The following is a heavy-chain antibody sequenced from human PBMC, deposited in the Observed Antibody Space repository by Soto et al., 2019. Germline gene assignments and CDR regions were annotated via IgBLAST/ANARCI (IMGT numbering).Heavy chain of an antibody. CDR2: INHSGST. CDR3: ARFRIMITFGGVIVNGYYFDY. V-gene: IGHV4-34*01. J-gene: IGHJ4*02. CDR1: GGSFSGYY. D-gene: IGHD3-16*02. Sequence: SETLSLTCAVYGGSFSGYYWSWIRQPPGKGLEWIGEINHSGSTNYNPSLKSRVTISVDTSKNQFSLKLSSVTAADTAVYYCARFRIMITFGGVIVNGYYFDYWGQGTLVTVSS.